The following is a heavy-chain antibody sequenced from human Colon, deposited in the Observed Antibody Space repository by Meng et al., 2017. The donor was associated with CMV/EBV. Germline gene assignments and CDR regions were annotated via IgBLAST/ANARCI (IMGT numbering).Heavy chain of an antibody. V-gene: IGHV1-18*01. J-gene: IGHJ4*02. CDR1: GYTFNRYG. Sequence: ASVTVSCKASGYTFNRYGISWVRQAPGQGLEWLGWISAHNGYTNYARKFQGRVNMTTDTSTSTAYMDLTSLRSDDTAVYYCAKDAIVAPRGGDHWGQGTLVTVSS. CDR3: AKDAIVAPRGGDH. CDR2: ISAHNGYT. D-gene: IGHD5-12*01.